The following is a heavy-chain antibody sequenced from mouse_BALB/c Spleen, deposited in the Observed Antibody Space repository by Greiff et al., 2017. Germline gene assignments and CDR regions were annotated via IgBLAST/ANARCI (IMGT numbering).Heavy chain of an antibody. CDR3: ARYYGSSYGDYAMDY. Sequence: VHVKQSGPELVKPGASVKMSCKASGYTFTSYVMHWVKQKPGQGLEWIGYINPYNDGTKYNEKFKGKATLTSDKSSSTAYMELSSLTSEDSAVYYCARYYGSSYGDYAMDYWGQGTSVTVSS. CDR2: INPYNDGT. CDR1: GYTFTSYV. D-gene: IGHD1-1*01. V-gene: IGHV1-14*01. J-gene: IGHJ4*01.